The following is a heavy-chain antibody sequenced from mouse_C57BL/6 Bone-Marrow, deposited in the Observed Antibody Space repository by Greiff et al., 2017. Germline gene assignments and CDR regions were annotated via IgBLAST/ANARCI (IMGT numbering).Heavy chain of an antibody. D-gene: IGHD2-4*01. Sequence: VQLQQSGPELVKPGASVKISCKASGYSFTDYNMHWVKQSHGKSLECIGVINPIYGTTSYNQKFKVKATLTVDQSSSTAYMQLNSLTSRDSAVYYCASGYDYDDAMYYGGRGTSVTVSS. CDR3: ASGYDYDDAMYY. J-gene: IGHJ4*01. CDR1: GYSFTDYN. V-gene: IGHV1-39*01. CDR2: INPIYGTT.